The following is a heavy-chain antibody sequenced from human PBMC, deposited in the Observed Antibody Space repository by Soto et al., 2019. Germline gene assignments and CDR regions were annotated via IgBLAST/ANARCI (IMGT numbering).Heavy chain of an antibody. CDR2: IHYSGST. CDR3: ARETYGYNRYFDY. J-gene: IGHJ4*02. D-gene: IGHD6-25*01. V-gene: IGHV4-31*03. Sequence: SETLSLPCTVSGGPIASGVYYWRWIRQHPGKGLEYIGYIHYSGSTFYNPSLKSRLSRSVDTSKNQFSLRLSSVTAADAAVYYGARETYGYNRYFDYWGRGTMVTVSS. CDR1: GGPIASGVYY.